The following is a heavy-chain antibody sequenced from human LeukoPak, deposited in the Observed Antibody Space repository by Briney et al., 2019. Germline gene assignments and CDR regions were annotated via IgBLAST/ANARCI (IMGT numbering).Heavy chain of an antibody. V-gene: IGHV4-39*07. CDR3: ARGRRYCSGGSCYKYYYYMDV. D-gene: IGHD2-15*01. Sequence: SETLSLTCTVSGGSISSSSYYWGWIRQPPGKGLEWIGSIYNSGSTNYNPSLKSRVTISVDTSKNQFSLKLSSVTAADTAVYYCARGRRYCSGGSCYKYYYYMDVWGKGTTVTVSS. CDR1: GGSISSSSYY. CDR2: IYNSGST. J-gene: IGHJ6*03.